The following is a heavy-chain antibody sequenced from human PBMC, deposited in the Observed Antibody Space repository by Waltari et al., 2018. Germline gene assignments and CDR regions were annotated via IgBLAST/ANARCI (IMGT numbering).Heavy chain of an antibody. CDR1: GFTFSNYA. Sequence: EVQLLESGGGLVQPGGSLRLSCAVSGFTFSNYAMPWVRRAPGKGLVWVSAISGGGGSHYYADSVKGPFTISKDKSKNTVYLQMNNLRAADTAEYYCAKVVRSSHYYFDYWGQGTLVTVSS. CDR2: ISGGGGSH. CDR3: AKVVRSSHYYFDY. D-gene: IGHD6-13*01. V-gene: IGHV3-23*01. J-gene: IGHJ4*02.